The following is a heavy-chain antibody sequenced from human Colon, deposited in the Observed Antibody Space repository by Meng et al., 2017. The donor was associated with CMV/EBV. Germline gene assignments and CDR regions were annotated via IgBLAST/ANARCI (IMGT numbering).Heavy chain of an antibody. V-gene: IGHV3-48*04. Sequence: GESLKISCAASGFTVSSHYMTWVRQAPGKGLEWVSYISSSSSTIYYADSVKGRFTISRDNAKNSLYLQMNSLRAEDTAVYYCAREVGQQWLAVDYWGQGTLVTVSS. CDR3: AREVGQQWLAVDY. CDR2: ISSSSSTI. D-gene: IGHD6-19*01. CDR1: GFTVSSHY. J-gene: IGHJ4*02.